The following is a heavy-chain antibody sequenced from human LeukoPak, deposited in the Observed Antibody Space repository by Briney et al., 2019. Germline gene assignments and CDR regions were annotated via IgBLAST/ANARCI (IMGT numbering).Heavy chain of an antibody. CDR3: ARWSWELLLFCIFDY. J-gene: IGHJ4*02. Sequence: GSLRLSCAASGFTFDDYCMSWVRQAPGKGLEWVSGIKWNGGSTGYADSVKGRFTIFRDNAKNSLYLQMNSLRAEDTALYYCARWSWELLLFCIFDYWGQGTLVTVSS. CDR1: GFTFDDYC. D-gene: IGHD1-26*01. V-gene: IGHV3-20*04. CDR2: IKWNGGST.